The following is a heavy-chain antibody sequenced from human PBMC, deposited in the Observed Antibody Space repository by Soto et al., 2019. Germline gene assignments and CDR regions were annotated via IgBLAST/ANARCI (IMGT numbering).Heavy chain of an antibody. CDR3: ARSLDAYCGGDCYLSAFGI. V-gene: IGHV1-18*01. CDR2: ISAYNGNT. D-gene: IGHD2-21*01. CDR1: GYTFTSYG. J-gene: IGHJ3*02. Sequence: ASVKVSCKASGYTFTSYGISWVRQAPGQGLEWMGWISAYNGNTNYAQKLQGRVTMTTDTSTSTAYMELRSLRSDDTAVYYCARSLDAYCGGDCYLSAFGIWGQRTMVTVSS.